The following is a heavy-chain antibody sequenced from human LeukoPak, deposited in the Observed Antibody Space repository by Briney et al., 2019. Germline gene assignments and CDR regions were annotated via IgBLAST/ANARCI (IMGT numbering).Heavy chain of an antibody. CDR1: GFTFGDYA. Sequence: GGSLRLSCTASGFTFGDYAMTWVRQAPGKGLEWVGFIRSNLYGGTPEYAASVKGRFTISRDDSNSIAYLEMDSMKTDDTAVYYCTRDQTPYYWGQGTLVTVSS. V-gene: IGHV3-49*04. CDR2: IRSNLYGGTP. CDR3: TRDQTPYY. J-gene: IGHJ4*02.